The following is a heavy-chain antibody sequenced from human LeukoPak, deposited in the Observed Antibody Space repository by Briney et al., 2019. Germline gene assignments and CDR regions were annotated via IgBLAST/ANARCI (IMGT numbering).Heavy chain of an antibody. CDR2: INYSGGST. J-gene: IGHJ4*02. Sequence: PGGSLRLYCAASGYTFSSYAMTWVRQAPGKGLEWVSAINYSGGSTYYADSVKGRFTISRDNSKNTLYLQINSLRAEDTAIYYCAKGGMAAKIAYWGQGTLVTVSS. CDR1: GYTFSSYA. V-gene: IGHV3-23*01. D-gene: IGHD5-24*01. CDR3: AKGGMAAKIAY.